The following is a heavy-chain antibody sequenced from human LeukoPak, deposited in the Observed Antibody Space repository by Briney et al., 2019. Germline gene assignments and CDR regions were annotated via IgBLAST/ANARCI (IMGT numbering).Heavy chain of an antibody. Sequence: ASVKVSCKASGYTFTSYAMHWVRQAPGQRLEWMGWINAGNGNTKYSQKFQGRVTITRDTSASTAYMELSSLRSEDTAVYYCARDPGLLWFGELFFYFDYWGQGTLVTVSS. D-gene: IGHD3-10*01. J-gene: IGHJ4*02. CDR3: ARDPGLLWFGELFFYFDY. CDR1: GYTFTSYA. CDR2: INAGNGNT. V-gene: IGHV1-3*01.